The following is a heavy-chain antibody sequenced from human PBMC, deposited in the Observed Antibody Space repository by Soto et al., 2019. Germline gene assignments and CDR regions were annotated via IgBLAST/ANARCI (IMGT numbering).Heavy chain of an antibody. Sequence: GGSLRLSCAASGFSVSSKYMTWVRQAPGKGLEWVSVIYGGGTTYYADSVKGRFTISRDNSKNTLYLQMNSLRAEDTAVYYCAKYSFSHFDYWGQGVLVTVSS. V-gene: IGHV3-53*01. J-gene: IGHJ4*02. CDR2: IYGGGTT. CDR3: AKYSFSHFDY. CDR1: GFSVSSKY. D-gene: IGHD5-12*01.